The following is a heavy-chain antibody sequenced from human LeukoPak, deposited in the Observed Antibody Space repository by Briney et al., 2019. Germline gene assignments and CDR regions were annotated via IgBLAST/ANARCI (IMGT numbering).Heavy chain of an antibody. CDR3: ARGGVRGVPWFDP. CDR1: GGSISSYY. V-gene: IGHV4-59*01. J-gene: IGHJ5*02. D-gene: IGHD3-10*01. CDR2: IYYSGST. Sequence: SETLSHTCTVSGGSISSYYWSWIRQPPGKGLEWIGYIYYSGSTNYNPSLKSRVTISVDTSKNQFSLKLSSVTAADTAVYYCARGGVRGVPWFDPWGQGTLVTVSS.